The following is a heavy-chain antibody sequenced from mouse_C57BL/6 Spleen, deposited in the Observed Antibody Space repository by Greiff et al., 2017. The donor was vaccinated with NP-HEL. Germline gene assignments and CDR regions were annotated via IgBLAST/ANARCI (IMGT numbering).Heavy chain of an antibody. V-gene: IGHV1-39*01. J-gene: IGHJ4*01. CDR1: GYSFTDYN. CDR3: ARGHYYGPHYYAMDY. D-gene: IGHD1-1*01. CDR2: INPNYGTT. Sequence: VQLKQSGPELVKPGASVKISCKASGYSFTDYNMNWVKQSNGKSLEWIGVINPNYGTTSYNQKFKGKATLTVDQSSSTAYMQLNSLTSEDSAVYYCARGHYYGPHYYAMDYWGQGTSVTVSS.